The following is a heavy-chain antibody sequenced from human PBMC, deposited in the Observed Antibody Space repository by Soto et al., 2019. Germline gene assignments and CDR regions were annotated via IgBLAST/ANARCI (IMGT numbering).Heavy chain of an antibody. CDR1: GGSISSGGYY. Sequence: TSETLSLTCTVSGGSISSGGYYWSWIRQHPGKGLEWIGYIYYSGSTYYNPSLKSRVTISVDTSKNQFSLKLSSVTAADTAVYYCARNKRYYYYMDVWGKGTTVTVSS. V-gene: IGHV4-31*03. CDR3: ARNKRYYYYMDV. J-gene: IGHJ6*03. CDR2: IYYSGST.